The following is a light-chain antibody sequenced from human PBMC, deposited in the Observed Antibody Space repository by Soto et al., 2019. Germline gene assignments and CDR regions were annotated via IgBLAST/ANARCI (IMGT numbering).Light chain of an antibody. CDR2: DAS. Sequence: DIQMTQSPSTLSASVRDRVTITCRASQSTSRWLAWYQQKPGKAPKILIYDASDLESGVPSRFSGSGSGTEFTLTISSLQPDDVATYYCQQYTFYSRTFGQGTKVEIK. CDR3: QQYTFYSRT. V-gene: IGKV1-5*01. CDR1: QSTSRW. J-gene: IGKJ1*01.